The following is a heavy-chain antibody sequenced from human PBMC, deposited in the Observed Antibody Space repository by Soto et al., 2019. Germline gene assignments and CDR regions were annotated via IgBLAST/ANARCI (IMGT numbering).Heavy chain of an antibody. J-gene: IGHJ4*02. CDR1: GFTLSSYA. CDR3: APRPGNRGFDY. Sequence: GGSLRLSCAASGFTLSSYAMSWVRQAPGKGLEWVSAISGSGGSTYYADSVKGRFTISRDNSKNTLYLQMNSLRAEDTAVYYCAPRPGNRGFDYWGQGTLVTVSS. D-gene: IGHD3-16*01. CDR2: ISGSGGST. V-gene: IGHV3-23*01.